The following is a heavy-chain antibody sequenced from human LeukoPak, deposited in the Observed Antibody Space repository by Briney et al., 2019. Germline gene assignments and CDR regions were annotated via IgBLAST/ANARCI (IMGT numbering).Heavy chain of an antibody. D-gene: IGHD1-20*01. J-gene: IGHJ4*02. CDR3: ARPGDNCAGPLKY. Sequence: PGSSQSLSCAASGLTFSSYAMHCARHAPGKGLVCLTVISYDGSNKYYADSVKGRFTISRDNSKNTLYLQMKSLSAVDTAVYYCARPGDNCAGPLKYWGQGTLVTVPS. CDR1: GLTFSSYA. V-gene: IGHV3-30-3*01. CDR2: ISYDGSNK.